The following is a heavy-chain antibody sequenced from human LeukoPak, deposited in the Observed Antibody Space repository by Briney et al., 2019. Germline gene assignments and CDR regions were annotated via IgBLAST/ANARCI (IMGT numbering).Heavy chain of an antibody. J-gene: IGHJ4*02. CDR2: IRYDGSNK. CDR1: GFTFSSYG. V-gene: IGHV3-30*02. Sequence: GGSLRLSCAASGFTFSSYGMHWVRQAPGKGLEWVAFIRYDGSNKYYADSVKGRFTTSRDNSKNTLYLQMNSLRAKDTAVYYCAKTAAAGTVYWGQGTLVTVSS. CDR3: AKTAAAGTVY. D-gene: IGHD6-13*01.